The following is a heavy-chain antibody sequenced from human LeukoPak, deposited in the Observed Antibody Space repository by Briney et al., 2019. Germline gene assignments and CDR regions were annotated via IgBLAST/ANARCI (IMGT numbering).Heavy chain of an antibody. V-gene: IGHV1-2*02. CDR2: INPNSGGT. Sequence: ASVKVSCEASGYTFTGYYMHWVRQAPGQGLEWMGWINPNSGGTNYAQKFQGRVTMTRDTSISTAYMELSRLRSDDTAVYYCAGWSGYYFGAFDIRGQGTMVTVSS. J-gene: IGHJ3*02. CDR1: GYTFTGYY. CDR3: AGWSGYYFGAFDI. D-gene: IGHD3-3*01.